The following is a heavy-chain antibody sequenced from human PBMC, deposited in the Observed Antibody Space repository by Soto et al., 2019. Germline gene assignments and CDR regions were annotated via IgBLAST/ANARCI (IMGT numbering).Heavy chain of an antibody. CDR1: GYSFASHW. D-gene: IGHD4-17*01. V-gene: IGHV5-51*01. CDR3: ERLYGDYAGYFDY. Sequence: GASLKISCKGSGYSFASHWIGWVRQMPGKGLEWMGIIYPGDSDTRYSPSFQGRVTISADKSISTAYLQWSSLKASDTAMYYCERLYGDYAGYFDYWGQGTLVTVS. CDR2: IYPGDSDT. J-gene: IGHJ4*02.